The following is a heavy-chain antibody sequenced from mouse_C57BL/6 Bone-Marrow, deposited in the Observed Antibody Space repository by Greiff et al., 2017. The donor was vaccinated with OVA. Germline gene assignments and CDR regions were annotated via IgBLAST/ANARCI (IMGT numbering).Heavy chain of an antibody. CDR3: ARSSDGYWFAY. Sequence: VQLQQSGAELVRPGTSVTMSCKASGYTFTNYWIGWAKQRPGHGLEWIGDIYPGGGYTNYNEKFKGKATLTADKSSSTAYMQFSSLTSEDSAIYYCARSSDGYWFAYWGQGTLVTVSA. V-gene: IGHV1-63*01. J-gene: IGHJ3*01. D-gene: IGHD2-3*01. CDR1: GYTFTNYW. CDR2: IYPGGGYT.